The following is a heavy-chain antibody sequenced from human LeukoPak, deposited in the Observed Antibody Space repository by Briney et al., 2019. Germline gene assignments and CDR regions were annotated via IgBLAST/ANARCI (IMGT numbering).Heavy chain of an antibody. CDR1: GYTLTELS. J-gene: IGHJ3*02. D-gene: IGHD6-19*01. Sequence: ASVKVSCKVSGYTLTELSMHWVRQAPGKGLEWMGGFDPEDGETIYAQKFQGRVTMTEDTSTDTAYMELSSLRSEDTAMYYCATPSTQWLVLGNAFDIWGQGTMVTVSS. CDR2: FDPEDGET. V-gene: IGHV1-24*01. CDR3: ATPSTQWLVLGNAFDI.